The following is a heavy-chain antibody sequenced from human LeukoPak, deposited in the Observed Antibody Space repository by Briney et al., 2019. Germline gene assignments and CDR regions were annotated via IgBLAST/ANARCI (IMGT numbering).Heavy chain of an antibody. CDR1: GGSISSGGYY. J-gene: IGHJ6*02. D-gene: IGHD3-9*01. V-gene: IGHV4-31*03. CDR3: ARVNSLRYFDWFAPPGYYGMDV. Sequence: SQTLSLTCTVSGGSISSGGYYWSWIRQHPGKGLEWIGYIYYSGSTYYNPSLKSRVTISVDTSKNQFSLKLSSVTAADTAVYYCARVNSLRYFDWFAPPGYYGMDVWGQGTTVTVSS. CDR2: IYYSGST.